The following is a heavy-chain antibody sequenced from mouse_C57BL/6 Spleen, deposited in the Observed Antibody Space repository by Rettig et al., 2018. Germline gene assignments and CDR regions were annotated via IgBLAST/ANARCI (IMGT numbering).Heavy chain of an antibody. CDR1: GYTFTDYE. D-gene: IGHD4-1*01. J-gene: IGHJ2*01. CDR2: IDPETGGT. CDR3: TRWDI. V-gene: IGHV1-15*01. Sequence: GYTFTDYEMHWVKQTPVHGLEWIGAIDPETGGTAYNQKFKGKAILTADKSSSTAYMELRSLTSEDSAVYYCTRWDIWGQGTTLTVSS.